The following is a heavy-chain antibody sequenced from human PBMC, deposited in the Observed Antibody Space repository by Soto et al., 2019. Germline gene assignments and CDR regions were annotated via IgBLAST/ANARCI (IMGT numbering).Heavy chain of an antibody. D-gene: IGHD3-3*01. J-gene: IGHJ6*02. Sequence: QVQLVQSGGGLVEPGGSLRLSCAASGFKFPDYHMTWIRQAQGKGLEWISYINSRGTYTTYADSVRGRFTVSRDSAKNSLYLQMDSLTGEDTAVYYCACVAPTIFGAQFHQNLVDVWGQGNMVTVAS. CDR3: ACVAPTIFGAQFHQNLVDV. CDR1: GFKFPDYH. V-gene: IGHV3-11*06. CDR2: INSRGTYT.